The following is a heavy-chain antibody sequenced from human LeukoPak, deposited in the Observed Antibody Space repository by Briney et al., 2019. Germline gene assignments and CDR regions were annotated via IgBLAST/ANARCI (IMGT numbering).Heavy chain of an antibody. D-gene: IGHD6-19*01. Sequence: PGGSLRLSCTASEFTFSNYAMNWVRQAPGKGLEWVSYISGSSGTIDYADSVRGRVTISVDTSRNQFSLKLSSVTAADTAVYYCASLAVAGLSEGYWGQGTLVIVSS. CDR1: EFTFSNYA. J-gene: IGHJ4*02. CDR3: ASLAVAGLSEGY. CDR2: ISGSSGTI. V-gene: IGHV3-48*01.